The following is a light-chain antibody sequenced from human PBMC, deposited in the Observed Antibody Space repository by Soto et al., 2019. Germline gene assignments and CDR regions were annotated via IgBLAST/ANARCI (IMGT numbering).Light chain of an antibody. CDR2: EVS. Sequence: HSALTEHASVSGPPGQSITIPCTGNSSDVGAYDFVSWYQQHPDKAPKLMIYEVSNRPSGVSNRFSGSKSVNTATLTISGLQAEDEADYYCSSYTSSSTRVFGTGTKVTVL. CDR1: SSDVGAYDF. CDR3: SSYTSSSTRV. J-gene: IGLJ1*01. V-gene: IGLV2-14*03.